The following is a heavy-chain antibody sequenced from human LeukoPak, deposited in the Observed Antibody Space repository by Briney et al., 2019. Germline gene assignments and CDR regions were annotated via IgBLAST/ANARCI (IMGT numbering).Heavy chain of an antibody. Sequence: ASVKLSCKASGGTFSSYAISWVRQAPGQGLEWRGRIIPILGIANYAQKFQGRVTITADKSTSTAYMELRSLRSEDTAVYYCAREGSGDGSNDYWGQGTLVTVSS. CDR1: GGTFSSYA. J-gene: IGHJ4*02. D-gene: IGHD1-26*01. CDR2: IIPILGIA. V-gene: IGHV1-69*04. CDR3: AREGSGDGSNDY.